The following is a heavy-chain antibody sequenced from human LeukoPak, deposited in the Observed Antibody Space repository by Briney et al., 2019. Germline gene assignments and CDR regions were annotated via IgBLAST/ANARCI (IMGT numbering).Heavy chain of an antibody. CDR3: ARNHVAIQSFGEGGFDP. CDR2: FNPDNGGT. D-gene: IGHD3-10*01. Sequence: ASVKVSCKASGYAFTDYYVHWVRQAPGQGLEWMGWFNPDNGGTNSVQKFQGRVTMTGDTSMGTVYMELTRLRSDDTAVYYCARNHVAIQSFGEGGFDPWGQGTLVTVSS. V-gene: IGHV1-2*02. CDR1: GYAFTDYY. J-gene: IGHJ5*02.